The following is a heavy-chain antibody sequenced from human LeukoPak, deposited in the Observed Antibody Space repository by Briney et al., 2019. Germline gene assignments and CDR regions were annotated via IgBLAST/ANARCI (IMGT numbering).Heavy chain of an antibody. J-gene: IGHJ4*02. CDR2: INGDGSST. CDR1: GFTSSSYW. V-gene: IGHV3-74*01. CDR3: ARRERTDSSSGDY. Sequence: PGGSLRLSCAASGFTSSSYWMHWVRQAPGKGLVWVSRINGDGSSTSYADSVKGRFTISRDNAKNTLYLQMNSLRAEDTAVYYCARRERTDSSSGDYWGQGTLVTVSS. D-gene: IGHD6-13*01.